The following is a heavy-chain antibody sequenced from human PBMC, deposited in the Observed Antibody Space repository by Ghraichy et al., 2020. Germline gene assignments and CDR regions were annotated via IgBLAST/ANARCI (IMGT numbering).Heavy chain of an antibody. CDR1: GFTFSSYW. CDR2: INSDGSNT. J-gene: IGHJ4*02. D-gene: IGHD2-2*01. CDR3: ASRSFGSYQFDY. Sequence: GGSLRLSCAASGFTFSSYWMHWVRQAPGKGLVWVSRINSDGSNTSYADSVKGRFTISRDNAKNTLYLQMNSLRAEDTAVYYCASRSFGSYQFDYWGQGTLVTVSS. V-gene: IGHV3-74*01.